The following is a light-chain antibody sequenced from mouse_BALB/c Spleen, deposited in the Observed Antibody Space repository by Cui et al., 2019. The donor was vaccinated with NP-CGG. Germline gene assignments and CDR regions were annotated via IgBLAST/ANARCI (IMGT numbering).Light chain of an antibody. J-gene: IGLJ1*01. CDR1: TGAVTTSNY. V-gene: IGLV1*01. Sequence: QAVVTQESALTTSPGETVTLTCRSSTGAVTTSNYANWVREKPDHLFTGLIGGTNNRAPGVPARFSGSLIGDKAALTITGAQTEDEATYFCGLWYSNHWVFGGGTKLTVL. CDR3: GLWYSNHWV. CDR2: GTN.